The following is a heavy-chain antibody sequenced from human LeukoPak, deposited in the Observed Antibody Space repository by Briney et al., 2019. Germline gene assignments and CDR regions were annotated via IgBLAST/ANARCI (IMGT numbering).Heavy chain of an antibody. CDR2: IGHDGADK. V-gene: IGHV3-30*04. D-gene: IGHD3-22*01. Sequence: GGSLRLSCAASGFTFSHYALHWVRQAPGKGLEWVALIGHDGADKYYADSVKGRFLISRDNSKNMLFLQMNSLIIEDTAVYYCARNSDYYDYSPQSVWGQGTLVIVS. CDR1: GFTFSHYA. CDR3: ARNSDYYDYSPQSV. J-gene: IGHJ4*02.